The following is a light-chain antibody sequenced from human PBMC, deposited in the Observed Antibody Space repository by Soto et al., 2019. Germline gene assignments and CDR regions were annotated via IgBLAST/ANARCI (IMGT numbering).Light chain of an antibody. V-gene: IGKV3-20*01. CDR1: QSVTSSF. CDR2: GAS. Sequence: EIVLTQSPGTLSLSPGERTTLSCRASQSVTSSFLAWYQQKPGQAPRLLIYGASSRATGIPDRFSGSGSGTDFILTISRLEPEDCAVYSCQQYGSSPVTFGQGTKVEIK. CDR3: QQYGSSPVT. J-gene: IGKJ1*01.